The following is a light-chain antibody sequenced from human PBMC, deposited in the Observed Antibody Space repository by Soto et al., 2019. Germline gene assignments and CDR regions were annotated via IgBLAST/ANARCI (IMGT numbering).Light chain of an antibody. Sequence: DIRMTQSPSTLSASVGDRVTITCRASQSISSWLAWYQQKPGKAPKLLIYDAYSLESGVQSRFSGSGSGTEFTLTIRSLQPDDFATYYCKQYNSYPKTFGQGTKVDIK. J-gene: IGKJ1*01. CDR3: KQYNSYPKT. V-gene: IGKV1-5*01. CDR1: QSISSW. CDR2: DAY.